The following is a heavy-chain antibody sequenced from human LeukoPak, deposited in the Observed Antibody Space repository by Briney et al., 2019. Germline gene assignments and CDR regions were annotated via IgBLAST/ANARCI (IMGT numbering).Heavy chain of an antibody. CDR1: GVSISGQW. J-gene: IGHJ4*02. CDR3: GYTNNFYH. CDR2: IKHDGSEE. D-gene: IGHD3-16*02. Sequence: GGSLRLSCVASGVSISGQWMNWVRQAPGQGLERVANIKHDGSEEYYVDSVKGRFTISRDDGRNSVSLQMNSVRAEDTAVYYCGYTNNFYHWGQGTLVVVSS. V-gene: IGHV3-7*01.